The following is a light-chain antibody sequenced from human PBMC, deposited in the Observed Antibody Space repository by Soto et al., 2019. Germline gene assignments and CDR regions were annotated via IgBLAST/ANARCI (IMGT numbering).Light chain of an antibody. J-gene: IGKJ4*01. CDR3: QQCYSRPLT. V-gene: IGKV1-39*01. CDR2: AAS. CDR1: QRVAGF. Sequence: GDRVTITCRASQRVAGFLDWYQQKLGKAPKLLIYAASSLETGIPARFSGSGSGTVFTLTISSLQSEDFATYYCQQCYSRPLTFGGGTKVDIK.